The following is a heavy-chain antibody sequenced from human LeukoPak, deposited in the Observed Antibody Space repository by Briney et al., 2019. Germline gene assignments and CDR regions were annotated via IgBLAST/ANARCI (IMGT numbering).Heavy chain of an antibody. D-gene: IGHD2-2*01. CDR3: ARAGGNIVVVPAASYYFDY. CDR2: IIPLFDTS. Sequence: SVKVSCKASGGTFNYFAISWVRQAPGQGLGWTGGIIPLFDTSKTAQKFQDRVTITVDDSATTVYMELSSLRSEDTAVYYCARAGGNIVVVPAASYYFDYWGQGTLVTVSS. J-gene: IGHJ4*02. V-gene: IGHV1-69*01. CDR1: GGTFNYFA.